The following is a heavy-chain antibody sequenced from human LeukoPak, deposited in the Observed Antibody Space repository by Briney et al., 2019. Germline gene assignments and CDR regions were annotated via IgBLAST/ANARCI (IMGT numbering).Heavy chain of an antibody. J-gene: IGHJ4*02. D-gene: IGHD3-9*01. Sequence: GGSLRLSCAASGFTFSSFSMNWVRQAPGKGLEWVTTLSTSGASTYYADSVKGRFTISRDNSKNTLYLQMNSLRAEDTAVYYCAKDLYYDILTGSAISAEVWGQGTLVTVSS. CDR1: GFTFSSFS. CDR3: AKDLYYDILTGSAISAEV. V-gene: IGHV3-23*01. CDR2: LSTSGAST.